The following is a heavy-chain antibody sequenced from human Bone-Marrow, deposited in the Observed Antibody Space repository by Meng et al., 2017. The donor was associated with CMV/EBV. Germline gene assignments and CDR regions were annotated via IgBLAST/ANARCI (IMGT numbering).Heavy chain of an antibody. CDR2: ISSSSSYI. CDR1: GFTFSSYS. Sequence: GESLKISCAASGFTFSSYSMNWVRQAPGKGLEWVSSISSSSSYIYYADSVKGRFTISRDNAKNSLYLQMNSLRAEDTAVYYCARALRGVKQLDAHKDRTYYFDYWGQGTLVPVSS. CDR3: ARALRGVKQLDAHKDRTYYFDY. V-gene: IGHV3-21*01. D-gene: IGHD6-6*01. J-gene: IGHJ4*01.